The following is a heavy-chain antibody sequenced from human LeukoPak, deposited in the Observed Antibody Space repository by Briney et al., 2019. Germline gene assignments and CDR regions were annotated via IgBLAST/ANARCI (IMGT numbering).Heavy chain of an antibody. V-gene: IGHV3-48*02. CDR3: ARDQGGSSSNRFDY. J-gene: IGHJ4*02. CDR1: VFTFSSYS. CDR2: ISSSSSTI. Sequence: PGGSLRLSCAASVFTFSSYSMNWVRQAPGKGLEWVSYISSSSSTIYYADSVKGRFTISRDNAKNSLYLQMNSLRDEDTAVYYCARDQGGSSSNRFDYWGQGTLVTVSS. D-gene: IGHD6-13*01.